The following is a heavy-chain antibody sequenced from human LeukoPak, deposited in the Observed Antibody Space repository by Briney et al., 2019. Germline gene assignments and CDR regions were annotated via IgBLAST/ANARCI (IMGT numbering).Heavy chain of an antibody. CDR3: ARTGGGGWSFFDY. V-gene: IGHV4-59*01. CDR1: GGSISSYY. CDR2: IYYSGST. Sequence: SETLSLTCTVSGGSISSYYWSWIRLPPGKGPEWVGYIYYSGSTSYNPSLKSRVTISVDTSKNQFSLKLNSVTAADTAVYYCARTGGGGWSFFDYWGQGTLVTVSS. J-gene: IGHJ4*02. D-gene: IGHD6-19*01.